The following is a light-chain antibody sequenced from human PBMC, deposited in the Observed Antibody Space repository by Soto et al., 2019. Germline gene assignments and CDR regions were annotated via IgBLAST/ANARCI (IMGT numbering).Light chain of an antibody. Sequence: AIRMTQSLSSLSASTGDRVTITCRASQGISSYLAWYQQKPGKAPKLLIYAASTLQSGVPSRFSGSGSGTDFTLTISCLQSEDFATYYCQQYYSYPTFGQGTKVEIK. J-gene: IGKJ1*01. CDR1: QGISSY. CDR3: QQYYSYPT. V-gene: IGKV1-8*01. CDR2: AAS.